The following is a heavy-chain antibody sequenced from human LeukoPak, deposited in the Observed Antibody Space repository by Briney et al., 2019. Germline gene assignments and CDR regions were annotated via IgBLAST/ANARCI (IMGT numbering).Heavy chain of an antibody. Sequence: GGSLRLSCAASGFTFSSYGMHWVRQAPGKGLEWVAFIRYDGSNKYYADSVKGRFTISRDNSKNTLYLQMNSLRAEDTAVYYCAKLLGYCSGGSCSWGQGTLVTVSS. J-gene: IGHJ4*02. D-gene: IGHD2-15*01. CDR1: GFTFSSYG. CDR3: AKLLGYCSGGSCS. V-gene: IGHV3-30*02. CDR2: IRYDGSNK.